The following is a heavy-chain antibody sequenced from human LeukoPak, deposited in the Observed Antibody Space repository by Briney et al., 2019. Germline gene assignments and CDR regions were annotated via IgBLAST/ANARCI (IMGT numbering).Heavy chain of an antibody. V-gene: IGHV3-30-3*01. CDR1: GFTFSSYA. CDR2: ISYDGSNK. J-gene: IGHJ4*02. D-gene: IGHD5-12*01. Sequence: PGGSLRLSCAASGFTFSSYAMHWVRQAPGKGLEWVAVISYDGSNKYYADSVKGRFTISRDNSKNTLYLQMNSLRAEDTAVYYCARELRGYVQRGYLDYWGQGTLVTVSS. CDR3: ARELRGYVQRGYLDY.